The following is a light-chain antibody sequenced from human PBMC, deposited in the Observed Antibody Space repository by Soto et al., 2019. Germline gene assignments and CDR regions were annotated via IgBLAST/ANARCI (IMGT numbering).Light chain of an antibody. V-gene: IGLV2-14*01. CDR1: SSDVGGYNY. Sequence: QSALTQPASVSGSPGQSITISCTGTSSDVGGYNYISWYQQHPGKAPKLILYEVSDRPSGVSNRFSGSKSGNTASLTISGLQAEDEADYYCCSYTSSSTLYGLGTGTKVHRP. J-gene: IGLJ1*01. CDR2: EVS. CDR3: CSYTSSSTLYG.